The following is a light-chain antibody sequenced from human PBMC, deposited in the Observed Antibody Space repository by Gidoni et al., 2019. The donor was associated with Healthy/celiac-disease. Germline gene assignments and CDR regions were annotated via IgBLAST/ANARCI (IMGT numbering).Light chain of an antibody. V-gene: IGKV1-39*01. CDR3: QQSYSTPLT. Sequence: DIQMTQSPSSLSASVGDRVTITCLARQSISSYLNWYQQKQGKAPKLLIYAASSLQSGVPSRFSGSGSGTDFTLTISSLQPEDFATYYCQQSYSTPLTFGPGTKVDIK. CDR2: AAS. J-gene: IGKJ3*01. CDR1: QSISSY.